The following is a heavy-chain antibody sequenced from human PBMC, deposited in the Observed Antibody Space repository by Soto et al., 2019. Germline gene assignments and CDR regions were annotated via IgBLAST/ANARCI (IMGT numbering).Heavy chain of an antibody. CDR1: GYTFTSYY. V-gene: IGHV1-46*01. CDR2: INPSGGST. J-gene: IGHJ4*02. D-gene: IGHD2-15*01. Sequence: QVQLVQSGAEVKKPGASVKVSCKASGYTFTSYYMHWVRQAPGQGLEWMGIINPSGGSTSYAQKFQGXXTXTXXTSTSTVYMELSSLGSEDTAVYYCARIISGGHFDYWGQGTLVTVSS. CDR3: ARIISGGHFDY.